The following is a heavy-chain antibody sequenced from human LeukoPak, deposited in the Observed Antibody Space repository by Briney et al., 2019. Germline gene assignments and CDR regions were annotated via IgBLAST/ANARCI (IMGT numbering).Heavy chain of an antibody. Sequence: PGGSLRLSCAASGFTFNTYAMSWVRLAPGRGLEWIASISGSAVSTYHAGSVRGRFTISRDNSQSTLFLQMNGLTADDTALYYCAKGRPEGLGTYYPSFDYWGPGTLVTVSS. V-gene: IGHV3-23*01. J-gene: IGHJ4*02. CDR3: AKGRPEGLGTYYPSFDY. D-gene: IGHD3-10*01. CDR2: ISGSAVST. CDR1: GFTFNTYA.